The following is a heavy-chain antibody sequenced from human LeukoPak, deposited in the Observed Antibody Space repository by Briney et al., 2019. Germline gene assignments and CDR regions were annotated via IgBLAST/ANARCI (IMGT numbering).Heavy chain of an antibody. CDR3: ASTGN. D-gene: IGHD1-1*01. CDR1: GFAFSDYY. CDR2: ISGSGGST. V-gene: IGHV3-23*01. Sequence: GGSLRLSCAASGFAFSDYYMTWIRQAPGKGLEWVSVISGSGGSTYYADSVKGRFTISRDNSKNTLYLQMNSLRAEDTAVYYCASTGNWGQGTLVTVSS. J-gene: IGHJ4*02.